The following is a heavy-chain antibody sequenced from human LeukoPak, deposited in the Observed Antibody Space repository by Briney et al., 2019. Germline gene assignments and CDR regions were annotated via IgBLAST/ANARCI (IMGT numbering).Heavy chain of an antibody. D-gene: IGHD1/OR15-1a*01. Sequence: GGSLRLSCAASGFTFSSYAMSWVRQAPGKGLEWVSAISGSGGSTYYADSVKGRFTISRDNSKNTLYLQTNSLRAEDTAVYYCANNNRDYYYGMDVWGKGTTVTVSS. V-gene: IGHV3-23*01. CDR1: GFTFSSYA. CDR2: ISGSGGST. J-gene: IGHJ6*04. CDR3: ANNNRDYYYGMDV.